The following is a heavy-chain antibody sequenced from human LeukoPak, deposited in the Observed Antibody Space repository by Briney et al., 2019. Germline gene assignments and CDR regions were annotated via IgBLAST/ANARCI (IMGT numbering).Heavy chain of an antibody. V-gene: IGHV1-18*01. D-gene: IGHD1/OR15-1a*01. CDR1: GYTFTTYD. CDR2: ISAYNGYT. CDR3: ARVGTGTRSVDY. Sequence: ASVKVSCKTSGYTFTTYDINWVRQAPGQGLEWMGRISAYNGYTNYGQKLQGRVTMTTDTSTSTAYMELRSLRSDDTAVYYCARVGTGTRSVDYWGQGTLVTVSS. J-gene: IGHJ4*02.